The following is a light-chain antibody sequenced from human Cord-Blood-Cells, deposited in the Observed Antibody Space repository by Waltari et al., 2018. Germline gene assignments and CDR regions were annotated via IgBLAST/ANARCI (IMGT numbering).Light chain of an antibody. CDR2: WAS. Sequence: IVTTQSPDSLAVCLGDSATINCKSSQSVLYSSNNKNYLAWYQQKPGQPPKMLIYWASTSVYGVPDRLISSRSARDFSLTISSLQAADVAVYYCQQYYSTPPVTFGPGTKVDIK. V-gene: IGKV4-1*01. CDR1: QSVLYSSNNKNY. CDR3: QQYYSTPPVT. J-gene: IGKJ3*01.